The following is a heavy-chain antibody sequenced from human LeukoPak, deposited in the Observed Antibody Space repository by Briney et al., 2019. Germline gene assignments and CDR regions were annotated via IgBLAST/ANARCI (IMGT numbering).Heavy chain of an antibody. Sequence: GGSLSLSCAASGFTFSSYAMSWVRQAPGKGLEWVSAISGSGGSTYYADSVKGRFTISRDNSKNTLYLQMNSLRAEDTAVYYCAKGDSISWYYFDYWGQGTLVTVSS. J-gene: IGHJ4*02. CDR2: ISGSGGST. CDR3: AKGDSISWYYFDY. D-gene: IGHD6-13*01. CDR1: GFTFSSYA. V-gene: IGHV3-23*01.